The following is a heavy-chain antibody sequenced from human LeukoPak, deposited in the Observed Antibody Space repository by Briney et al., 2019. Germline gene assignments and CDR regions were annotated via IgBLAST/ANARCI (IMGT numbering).Heavy chain of an antibody. J-gene: IGHJ4*02. CDR3: VRPGLGFGDY. D-gene: IGHD3/OR15-3a*01. CDR2: IYPGDSET. CDR1: GYSFSTYW. Sequence: GESLKISCKGSGYSFSTYWIDWVRQMPGKGLEWMGIIYPGDSETRYRPSFQGQVTISADKSINTAYLQWSSLKASDSAMYYCVRPGLGFGDYWGEGTLVTVSS. V-gene: IGHV5-51*01.